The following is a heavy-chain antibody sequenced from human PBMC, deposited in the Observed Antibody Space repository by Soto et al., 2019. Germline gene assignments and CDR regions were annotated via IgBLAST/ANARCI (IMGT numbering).Heavy chain of an antibody. D-gene: IGHD3-10*01. Sequence: QVQLQESGPGLVKPSQTLSLTCTVSGGSISSGGYYWSWIRQHPGKGLEWIGYIYYTGSTYYNPSPKRRVTIXVXTTXNQFSLKLSSVTAADTAVYYCATLYMVRGVRTFDYWGQGTLVTVSS. V-gene: IGHV4-31*03. CDR2: IYYTGST. J-gene: IGHJ4*02. CDR3: ATLYMVRGVRTFDY. CDR1: GGSISSGGYY.